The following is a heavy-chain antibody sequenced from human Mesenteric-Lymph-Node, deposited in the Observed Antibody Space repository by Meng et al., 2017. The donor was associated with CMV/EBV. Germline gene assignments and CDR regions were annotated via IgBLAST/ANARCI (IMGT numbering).Heavy chain of an antibody. CDR2: SNPNSGGT. D-gene: IGHD2-2*01. CDR3: ARYLLGYCSSTSCCRTLSDY. V-gene: IGHV1-2*02. Sequence: WVRQAPGQGLEWMGWSNPNSGGTNYAQKFQGRVTMTRDTSISTAYMELSRLRSDDTAVYYCARYLLGYCSSTSCCRTLSDYWGQGTLVTVSS. J-gene: IGHJ4*02.